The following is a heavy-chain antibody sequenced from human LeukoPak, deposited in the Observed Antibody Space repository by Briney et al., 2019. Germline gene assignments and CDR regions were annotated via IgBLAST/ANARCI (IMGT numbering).Heavy chain of an antibody. CDR2: IYTSGST. CDR3: ARGGGLLPLDY. D-gene: IGHD1-26*01. J-gene: IGHJ4*02. CDR1: GGSISGYF. V-gene: IGHV4-4*09. Sequence: SETLSLTCTVSGGSISGYFWSWIRQPPGKGLEWIGYIYTSGSTNYNPSLKSRVTISVDTSKNQFSLKLRSVTTADTAVYYCARGGGLLPLDYWGQGTLVTVSS.